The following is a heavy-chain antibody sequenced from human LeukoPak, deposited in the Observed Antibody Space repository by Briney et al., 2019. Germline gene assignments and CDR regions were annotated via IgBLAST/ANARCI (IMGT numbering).Heavy chain of an antibody. J-gene: IGHJ4*02. CDR1: GFTFSSFG. D-gene: IGHD2-8*01. CDR3: ARSLCTDFDY. CDR2: ISTSSLNTI. Sequence: GGSLRLSCAASGFTFSSFGMNWVRQAPGKGLEWISYISTSSLNTIHYADSVKGRFTISRDNAKNSLFLQMNSLRAEDTAVYYCARSLCTDFDYWGQGILVTVSS. V-gene: IGHV3-48*04.